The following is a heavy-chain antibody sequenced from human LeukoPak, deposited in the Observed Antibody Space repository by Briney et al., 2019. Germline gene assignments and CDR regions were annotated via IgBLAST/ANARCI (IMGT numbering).Heavy chain of an antibody. CDR1: GFSLSAYN. J-gene: IGHJ4*02. CDR2: ISSSSATI. Sequence: GGSLRLSCEGSGFSLSAYNMNWVRQAPGKGLESVSYISSSSATIFYADSVKGRFTISRDNAKNSLYLQMNGLGAEDTAVYYCARELNGYGYYFFDYWGPGTLVTVSS. D-gene: IGHD3-16*01. V-gene: IGHV3-48*01. CDR3: ARELNGYGYYFFDY.